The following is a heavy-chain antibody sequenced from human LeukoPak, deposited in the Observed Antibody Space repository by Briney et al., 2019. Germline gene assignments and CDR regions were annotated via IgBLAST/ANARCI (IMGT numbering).Heavy chain of an antibody. J-gene: IGHJ4*02. V-gene: IGHV3-48*01. CDR2: ISSSSSTI. D-gene: IGHD3-3*01. CDR1: GFTFSSYS. CDR3: ARDQGGCYYTGGGDY. Sequence: GGSLRLSCAASGFTFSSYSMNWVRQAPGKGLEWVSYISSSSSTIYYADSVKGRFTISRDNAKNSLYLQMNSLRAEDTAVYYCARDQGGCYYTGGGDYLGQGTLVTVSS.